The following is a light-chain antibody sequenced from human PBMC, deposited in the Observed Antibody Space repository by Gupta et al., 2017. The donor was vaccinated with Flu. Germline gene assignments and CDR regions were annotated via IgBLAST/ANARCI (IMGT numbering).Light chain of an antibody. CDR3: QASDSSRDHLV. J-gene: IGLJ3*02. Sequence: GKTDRITGTGNNMGRKSGFGYKQKPGQAPVMVVYEESDRPSGITERLSGSNSGTTDTLTISMVQAGDEADYYCQASDSSRDHLVFGGGTNMTVL. V-gene: IGLV3-21*03. CDR2: EES. CDR1: NMGRKS.